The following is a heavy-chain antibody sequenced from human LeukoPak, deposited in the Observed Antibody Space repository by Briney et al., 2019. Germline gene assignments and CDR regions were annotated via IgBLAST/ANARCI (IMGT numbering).Heavy chain of an antibody. J-gene: IGHJ2*01. CDR2: IYYSGST. V-gene: IGHV4-39*01. CDR3: ARRAHGHWYFDL. CDR1: GGSISSSSYY. D-gene: IGHD2-8*01. Sequence: SETLSLTCTVSGGSISSSSYYWGWIRQPPGKGPEWIGSIYYSGSTYYNPSLKSRVTISIDTSKNQFSLKLSSVTAADTAVYYCARRAHGHWYFDLWGRGTLVTVS.